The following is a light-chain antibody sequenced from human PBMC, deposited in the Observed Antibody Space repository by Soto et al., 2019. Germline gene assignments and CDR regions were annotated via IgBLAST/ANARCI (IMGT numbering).Light chain of an antibody. Sequence: QSALTQPASVSGSPGQSITIYCSGTSSDVGGYNSVSWYRQDPGKAPKLMIYDVTNRPSGVSNRFSGSKSGNTASLTISGLQAEVEADYYYSSFASDITYVFGTGTQLTVL. CDR1: SSDVGGYNS. J-gene: IGLJ1*01. V-gene: IGLV2-14*01. CDR3: SSFASDITYV. CDR2: DVT.